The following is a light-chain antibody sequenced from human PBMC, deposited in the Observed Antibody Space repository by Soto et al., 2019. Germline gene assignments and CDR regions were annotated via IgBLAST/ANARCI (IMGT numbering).Light chain of an antibody. CDR1: QSLLHSNGYHY. CDR2: LGS. J-gene: IGKJ3*01. Sequence: DIVMTQSPLSLPVTPGEPASISCRSSQSLLHSNGYHYLQWYLQKPGQSPQLLIYLGSNRASGVPDRFSGSESGTDFTLKISRLEHEDVGIYYCMQSLQTPFTFGPGTKVDIK. CDR3: MQSLQTPFT. V-gene: IGKV2-28*01.